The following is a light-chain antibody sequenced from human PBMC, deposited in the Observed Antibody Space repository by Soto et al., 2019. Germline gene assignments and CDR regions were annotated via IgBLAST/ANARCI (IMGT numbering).Light chain of an antibody. Sequence: QSVLTQPPSASGTPGQRVTISCSGSGYNIGTNTVNWYQQLPGTAPKLLIYRTDQRPAGIPDRFSGSKSGTSASLDISGLQSDDEADYYCTAWDGSLDGRVFGGGTKVTVL. J-gene: IGLJ3*02. CDR3: TAWDGSLDGRV. CDR1: GYNIGTNT. CDR2: RTD. V-gene: IGLV1-44*01.